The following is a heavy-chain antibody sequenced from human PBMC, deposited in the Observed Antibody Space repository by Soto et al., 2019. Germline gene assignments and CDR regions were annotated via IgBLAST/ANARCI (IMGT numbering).Heavy chain of an antibody. D-gene: IGHD3-22*01. CDR1: GFTFSNAW. V-gene: IGHV3-15*07. Sequence: TGGTLRLSCAASGFTFSNAWINWVRQAQGKGLEWVGRIKSKTDGGTTDYAEPVKGRFAISRDDSNNMVYLQMNSLKIEDTAVYYCTTDSYSTIIIVRFDYWGHGTLVTVSS. CDR2: IKSKTDGGTT. J-gene: IGHJ4*01. CDR3: TTDSYSTIIIVRFDY.